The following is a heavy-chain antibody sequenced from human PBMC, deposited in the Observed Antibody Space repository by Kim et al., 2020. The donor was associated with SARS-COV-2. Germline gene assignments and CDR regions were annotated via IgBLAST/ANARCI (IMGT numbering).Heavy chain of an antibody. V-gene: IGHV5-51*01. CDR3: ARQIYSSAWTAGY. D-gene: IGHD6-19*01. CDR1: GYSFTSYW. J-gene: IGHJ4*02. CDR2: IYPGDSES. Sequence: GESLKISCKGSGYSFTSYWIAWVRQMPGKGLEWMGIIYPGDSESRYSPSFQGQVTISADKSTSTAYVQWSSLKASDTAMYYCARQIYSSAWTAGYWGQGTLVTVSS.